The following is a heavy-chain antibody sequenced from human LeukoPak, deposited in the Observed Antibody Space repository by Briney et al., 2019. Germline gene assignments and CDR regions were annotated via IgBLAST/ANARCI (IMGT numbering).Heavy chain of an antibody. V-gene: IGHV1-8*01. J-gene: IGHJ1*01. CDR2: MNPNSGNT. D-gene: IGHD3-3*01. CDR3: AKRHDFWSGYRQAEYLQH. Sequence: ASVKVSCRASGYTFTSYDINWVRQATGQGLEWMGWMNPNSGNTGYAQNFQGRVTMTRDTSITTAYLELSSLTFDDTAVYYCAKRHDFWSGYRQAEYLQHWGQGTLVIVSS. CDR1: GYTFTSYD.